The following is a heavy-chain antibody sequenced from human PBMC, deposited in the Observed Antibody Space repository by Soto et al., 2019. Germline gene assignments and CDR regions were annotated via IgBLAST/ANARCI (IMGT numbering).Heavy chain of an antibody. D-gene: IGHD4-17*01. CDR2: ISSSSSTI. J-gene: IGHJ4*02. V-gene: IGHV3-48*02. Sequence: GGSLRLSCAASGFTFSSYSMNWVRQAPGKGLEWVSYISSSSSTIYYADSVKGRFTISRDNAKNSLYLQMNSLRDEDTAVYYCARDLGPTTMTTFFDYWGQGTLVTVSS. CDR1: GFTFSSYS. CDR3: ARDLGPTTMTTFFDY.